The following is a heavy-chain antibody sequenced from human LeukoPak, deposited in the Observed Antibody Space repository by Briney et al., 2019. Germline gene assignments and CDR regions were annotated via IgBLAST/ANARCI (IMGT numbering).Heavy chain of an antibody. CDR3: ARHASGWYMVDY. D-gene: IGHD6-19*01. J-gene: IGHJ4*02. Sequence: GLSRKISCKGSGYGFTSYGTGWAGWMSGKGMEWMWISDPGDSDTSYSQSFQGQVTISAYKSISTAYLQWSSRKASATAMYYCARHASGWYMVDYWGQGTLVTVSS. CDR1: GYGFTSYG. CDR2: SDPGDSDT. V-gene: IGHV5-51*02.